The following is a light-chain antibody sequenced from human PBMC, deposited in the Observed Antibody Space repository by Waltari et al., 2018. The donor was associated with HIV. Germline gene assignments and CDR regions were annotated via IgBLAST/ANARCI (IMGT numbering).Light chain of an antibody. CDR1: SRDIGAYDS. V-gene: IGLV2-11*01. Sequence: HSALTQPRSVSGSPGQSVTISCTGTSRDIGAYDSVSWFQKFPGRAPKLLIFDVNKRPSGVPDRFSGFKSGDTASLTISGLQPDDESDYFCSSYGGVASYLIFGGGTTLTVL. CDR2: DVN. CDR3: SSYGGVASYLI. J-gene: IGLJ2*01.